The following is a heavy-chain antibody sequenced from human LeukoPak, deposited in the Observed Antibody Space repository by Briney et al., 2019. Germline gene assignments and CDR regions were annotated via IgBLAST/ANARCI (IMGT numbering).Heavy chain of an antibody. Sequence: PGGSLRLSCAASGFNFSNYDMHWVRQVTGKGLEWVSAIDTAGDTYYAGSVKGRFTISREDAKNSVYLQMNSLRAGDTAVYYCARGVVSHWVSSRWTYYFDYWDQGTLVTVSS. CDR3: ARGVVSHWVSSRWTYYFDY. J-gene: IGHJ4*02. D-gene: IGHD6-13*01. CDR1: GFNFSNYD. V-gene: IGHV3-13*01. CDR2: IDTAGDT.